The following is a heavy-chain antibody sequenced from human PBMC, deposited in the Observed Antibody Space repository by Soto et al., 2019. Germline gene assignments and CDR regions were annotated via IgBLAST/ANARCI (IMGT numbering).Heavy chain of an antibody. CDR1: GGSISSSSYY. Sequence: QLQLQESGPGLVKPSETLSLTCTVSGGSISSSSYYWGWIRQPPGKGLEWIGSIYYSGGTYYNPSLKSRVTIAVDTSKNQFSLKLSSVTAADTAVYYCARRAGYYDFWSGYYPFDYWGQGTLVTVSS. CDR3: ARRAGYYDFWSGYYPFDY. J-gene: IGHJ4*02. D-gene: IGHD3-3*01. CDR2: IYYSGGT. V-gene: IGHV4-39*01.